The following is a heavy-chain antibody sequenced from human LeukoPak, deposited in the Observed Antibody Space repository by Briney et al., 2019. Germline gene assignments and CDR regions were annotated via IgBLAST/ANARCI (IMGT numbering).Heavy chain of an antibody. CDR2: MNPNSGNT. CDR1: GYTFTSYG. D-gene: IGHD2-15*01. CDR3: ARGREVVVAATLPYDY. Sequence: GASVKVSCKASGYTFTSYGISWVRQAPGQGLEWMGWMNPNSGNTGYAQKFQDRVTITRNTSISTAYMELSSLRSEDTAVYYCARGREVVVAATLPYDYWGQGTLVTVSS. V-gene: IGHV1-8*03. J-gene: IGHJ4*02.